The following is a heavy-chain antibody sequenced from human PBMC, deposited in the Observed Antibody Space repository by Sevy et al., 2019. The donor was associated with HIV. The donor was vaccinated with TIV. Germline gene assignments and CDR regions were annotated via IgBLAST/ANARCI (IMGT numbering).Heavy chain of an antibody. CDR2: LSFGCGET. V-gene: IGHV3-23*01. J-gene: IGHJ4*02. D-gene: IGHD2-8*01. Sequence: GGSLRLSCAASGFTFSKYSMSWVRQPPGKGLEWVSTLSFGCGETNYGDSVKGRFNIYRDNSKSSVYLQMNNLRAEDTAVYYCAREGCTKPHDYWGQGTLVTVSS. CDR1: GFTFSKYS. CDR3: AREGCTKPHDY.